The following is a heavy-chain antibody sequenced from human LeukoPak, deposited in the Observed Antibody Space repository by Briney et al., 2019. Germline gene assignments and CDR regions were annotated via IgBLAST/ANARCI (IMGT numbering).Heavy chain of an antibody. V-gene: IGHV3-66*02. D-gene: IGHD3-22*01. CDR3: ARSHGYYDSSGSLGAFDI. J-gene: IGHJ3*02. CDR1: GFTVSSNY. Sequence: GGSLRLSCAASGFTVSSNYMSWVRQAPGKGLEWVSVIYSGGSTHYADSVKGRFTISRDNSKNTLYLQMNSLRAEDTAVHYCARSHGYYDSSGSLGAFDIWGQGTMVTVSS. CDR2: IYSGGST.